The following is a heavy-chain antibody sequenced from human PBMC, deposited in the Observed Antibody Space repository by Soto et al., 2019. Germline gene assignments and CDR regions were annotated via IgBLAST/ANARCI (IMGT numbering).Heavy chain of an antibody. Sequence: QLQLQESGPGLVKPSETLSLTCTVSGGSISSSNSFWGWIRQPPVKVLEWIGSISYSGSTYYNPSLKSRVPISVDTSANQFPLQLSSAPAPDTAVYYCARMDYNSGTWYHLDYWGQGTLLTVSS. CDR3: ARMDYNSGTWYHLDY. CDR2: ISYSGST. D-gene: IGHD6-13*01. J-gene: IGHJ4*01. CDR1: GGSISSSNSF. V-gene: IGHV4-39*01.